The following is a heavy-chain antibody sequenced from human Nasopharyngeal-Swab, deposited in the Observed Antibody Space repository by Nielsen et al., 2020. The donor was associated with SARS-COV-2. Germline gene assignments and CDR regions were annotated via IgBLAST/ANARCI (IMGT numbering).Heavy chain of an antibody. D-gene: IGHD5-12*01. V-gene: IGHV3-7*04. J-gene: IGHJ4*02. CDR1: GFIFHSFA. Sequence: GESLKISCAASGFIFHSFAMHWVRQAPGKGLEWVANIKQDGSEKYYVDSVKGRFTISRDNAKNSLYLQMNSLRAEDTAVYYCARGGYSGYEYYFDYWGQGTLVTVSS. CDR2: IKQDGSEK. CDR3: ARGGYSGYEYYFDY.